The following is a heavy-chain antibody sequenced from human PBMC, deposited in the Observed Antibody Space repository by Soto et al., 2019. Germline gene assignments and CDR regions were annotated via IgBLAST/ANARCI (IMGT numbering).Heavy chain of an antibody. V-gene: IGHV1-46*03. CDR3: ARSDCYNSNCFFNWFDP. CDR1: GYTFTDYF. CDR2: INPLSGDT. J-gene: IGHJ5*02. D-gene: IGHD6-13*01. Sequence: QVHLVQSGAEVRMPGASVKVSCKASGYTFTDYFMHWVRQAPGQGLEWMGIINPLSGDTGYAQKFQGRVIITTVSSTSTVYMELSGVTSEDTAIYYCARSDCYNSNCFFNWFDPWGQGTLVTVSS.